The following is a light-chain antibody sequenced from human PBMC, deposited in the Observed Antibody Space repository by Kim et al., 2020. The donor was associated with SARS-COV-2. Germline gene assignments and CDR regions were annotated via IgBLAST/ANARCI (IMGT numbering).Light chain of an antibody. CDR3: QAWDSSTVV. CDR2: QDR. J-gene: IGLJ2*01. V-gene: IGLV3-1*01. Sequence: VSPGQTASIPCSGDKLGNKYACWYQQKPGQSPVLVIYQDRKRPSGIPERFSGSNSGNTATLTISGTQAMDEADYYCQAWDSSTVVFGGGTQLTVL. CDR1: KLGNKY.